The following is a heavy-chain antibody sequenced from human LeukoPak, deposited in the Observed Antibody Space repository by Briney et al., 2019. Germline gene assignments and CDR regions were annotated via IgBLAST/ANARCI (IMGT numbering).Heavy chain of an antibody. Sequence: PGGSLRLSCAASGFTFSSYNMNWVRQAPGKGLEWVSYITSSSGTIYYADSVKGRFTISRDNAKNSLYLQMSSLRDEDTAVYYCARETLDYWGQGTLVTVSS. J-gene: IGHJ4*02. CDR2: ITSSSGTI. CDR1: GFTFSSYN. CDR3: ARETLDY. V-gene: IGHV3-48*02.